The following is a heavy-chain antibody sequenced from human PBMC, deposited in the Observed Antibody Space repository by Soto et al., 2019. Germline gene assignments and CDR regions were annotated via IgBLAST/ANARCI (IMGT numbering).Heavy chain of an antibody. V-gene: IGHV4-59*02. J-gene: IGHJ5*02. Sequence: QVQLQESGPGLVKPSETLSLTCTVSGGYVSSYYWSWIRQPPGKGLEWIVYSGSTNYNPSLKSRVTRSVDTSKHQFSLNLSSVTAADTAVYYCARLSAGWLDPWGQGTLVTVAS. CDR2: SGST. CDR1: GGYVSSYY. D-gene: IGHD6-19*01. CDR3: ARLSAGWLDP.